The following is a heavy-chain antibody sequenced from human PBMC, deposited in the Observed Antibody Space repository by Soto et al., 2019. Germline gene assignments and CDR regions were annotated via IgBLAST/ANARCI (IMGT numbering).Heavy chain of an antibody. Sequence: EVQLAASGGALVQPGRSLRLSCVASGFTFDDYAIHWVRQTPGKGLEWVSGLTWNGEVLGYVDSVKGRFTISRDNAKNSLYLEMNSLRPEDTALYYCVKDSESSGYLTHLDYWGQGTLVTVSS. CDR3: VKDSESSGYLTHLDY. CDR2: LTWNGEVL. J-gene: IGHJ4*02. D-gene: IGHD3-22*01. CDR1: GFTFDDYA. V-gene: IGHV3-9*01.